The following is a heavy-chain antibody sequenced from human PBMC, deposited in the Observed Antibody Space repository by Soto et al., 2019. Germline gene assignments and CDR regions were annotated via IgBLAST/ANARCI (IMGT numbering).Heavy chain of an antibody. Sequence: LRLSCAASGXTFSSYAMSLVRQAPGKGLEWVSAISGSGGSTYYADSVKGRFTISRDNSKNTLYLQMNSLRAEDTAVYYCAKGPSIAVDPVDYWGKGTLVTVSS. CDR1: GXTFSSYA. CDR2: ISGSGGST. D-gene: IGHD6-19*01. V-gene: IGHV3-23*01. J-gene: IGHJ4*02. CDR3: AKGPSIAVDPVDY.